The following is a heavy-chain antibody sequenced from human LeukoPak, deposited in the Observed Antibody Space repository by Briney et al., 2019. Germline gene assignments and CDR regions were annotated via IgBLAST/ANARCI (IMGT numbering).Heavy chain of an antibody. CDR1: GFTFSSYS. D-gene: IGHD1-26*01. V-gene: IGHV3-21*01. CDR2: ISSSSYI. J-gene: IGHJ3*02. CDR3: ARAPVGATTSSSAFDI. Sequence: NPGGSLRLSCAASGFTFSSYSMNWVRQAPGKGLEWVSSISSSSYIYYADSVKGRFTISRDNAKNSLYLQMNSLRAEDTAVYYCARAPVGATTSSSAFDIWGQGTMVTVSS.